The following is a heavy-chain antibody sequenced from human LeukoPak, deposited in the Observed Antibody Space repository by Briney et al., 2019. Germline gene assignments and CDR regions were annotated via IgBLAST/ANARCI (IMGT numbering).Heavy chain of an antibody. CDR1: GYRFTSYW. CDR2: IYLGDSDT. CDR3: ARQGSGYSPTYYYYMDV. D-gene: IGHD5-18*01. V-gene: IGHV5-51*01. J-gene: IGHJ6*03. Sequence: GESLRISCKGSGYRFTSYWIGWVRQMPGKGLEWMGIIYLGDSDTRYSPSFQGQVTISADKSISTAYLQWSSLKASDTAMYYCARQGSGYSPTYYYYMDVWGKGTTVTISS.